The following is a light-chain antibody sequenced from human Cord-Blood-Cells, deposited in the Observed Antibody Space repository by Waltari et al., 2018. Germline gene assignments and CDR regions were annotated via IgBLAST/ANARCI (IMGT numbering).Light chain of an antibody. J-gene: IGLJ2*01. CDR2: KDS. V-gene: IGLV3-25*02. CDR1: ALPKQY. Sequence: SYELTQPPSVSVSPGQTARIPCPGDALPKQYAYWYQKKPGQAPVLVIYKDSERPPGIPERFSGSSSGTTVTLTISGVQAEDEADYYCQSADSSGTYVVFGGGTKLTVL. CDR3: QSADSSGTYVV.